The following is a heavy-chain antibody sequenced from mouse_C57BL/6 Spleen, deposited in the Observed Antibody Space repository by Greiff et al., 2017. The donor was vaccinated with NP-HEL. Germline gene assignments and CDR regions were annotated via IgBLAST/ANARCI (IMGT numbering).Heavy chain of an antibody. CDR3: ARSVTTWDYYAMDY. Sequence: VQLQQPGAELVRPGTSVKLSCKASGYTFTSYWMHWVKQRPGQGLEWIGVIDPSDSYTNYNQKFKGKATLTVDTSSSTAYMQLSSLTSEDSAVYYCARSVTTWDYYAMDYWGQGTSVTVSS. V-gene: IGHV1-59*01. CDR2: IDPSDSYT. D-gene: IGHD2-2*01. CDR1: GYTFTSYW. J-gene: IGHJ4*01.